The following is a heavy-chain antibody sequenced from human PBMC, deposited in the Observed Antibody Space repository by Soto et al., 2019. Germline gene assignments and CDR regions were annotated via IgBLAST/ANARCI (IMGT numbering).Heavy chain of an antibody. CDR3: AVGYCSSTSCYASDPAWYYFDY. J-gene: IGHJ4*02. V-gene: IGHV3-48*01. CDR2: ISSSSSTI. Sequence: GGSVRLSCAASGFSFSSDSMNWVRQAPGKGLEWVSYISSSSSTIYYADSVKGRFTISRDNAKNSLYLQMNSLRAEDTAVYYCAVGYCSSTSCYASDPAWYYFDYWGQGTLVTVSS. D-gene: IGHD2-2*01. CDR1: GFSFSSDS.